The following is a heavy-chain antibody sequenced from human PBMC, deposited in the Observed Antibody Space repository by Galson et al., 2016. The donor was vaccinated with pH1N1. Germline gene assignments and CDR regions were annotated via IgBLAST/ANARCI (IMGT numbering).Heavy chain of an antibody. J-gene: IGHJ4*02. CDR3: ARHGYWNSLDY. V-gene: IGHV4-38-2*01. CDR1: GFHITNTNW. CDR2: VYHSGTA. D-gene: IGHD1-7*01. Sequence: ETLSLTCGVSGFHITNTNWWGWIRQPPGKGLEWIGSVYHSGTAYYNPSLKSRVTISVDTSKNQFSVKLRSVTAADTAVYYCARHGYWNSLDYWSQGIQVTV.